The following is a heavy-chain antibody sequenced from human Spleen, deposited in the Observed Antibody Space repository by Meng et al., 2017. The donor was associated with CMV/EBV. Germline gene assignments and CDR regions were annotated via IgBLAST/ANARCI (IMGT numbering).Heavy chain of an antibody. CDR1: GGDLSSNS. Sequence: ASGGDLSSNSISWVRRATGQEMEWMGRNILILDIVDYDQKFKGRVTITADKSTNTVYMELSRLRSDDTAVYYCARGDIAPRGSWFDPWGQGTLVTVSS. CDR2: NILILDIV. D-gene: IGHD6-6*01. J-gene: IGHJ5*02. CDR3: ARGDIAPRGSWFDP. V-gene: IGHV1-69*02.